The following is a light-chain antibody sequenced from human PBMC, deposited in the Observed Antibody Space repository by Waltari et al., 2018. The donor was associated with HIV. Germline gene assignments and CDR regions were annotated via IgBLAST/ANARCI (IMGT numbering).Light chain of an antibody. Sequence: QSALAQPASVSGSPGQSTTIPCTRVGSALYNDVSWYQHHPGKAPKVIIYEVTNRPSGVSHRFSGSKSGNTASLTISGLQSEDEADYFCTSYLSSSSPEFGGGTRVTVL. CDR1: GSALYND. J-gene: IGLJ3*02. CDR2: EVT. CDR3: TSYLSSSSPE. V-gene: IGLV2-14*01.